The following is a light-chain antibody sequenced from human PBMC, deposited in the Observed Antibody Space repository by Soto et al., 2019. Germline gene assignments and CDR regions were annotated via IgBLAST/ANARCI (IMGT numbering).Light chain of an antibody. V-gene: IGLV1-40*01. J-gene: IGLJ1*01. CDR1: SSNIGAGYD. CDR3: QSSDSSLSGPDV. CDR2: GNS. Sequence: QSVLTQPPSVSGAPGQRVTISCTGSSSNIGAGYDVHWYQQLPGTAPKLLIYGNSNRPSGVPDRFSGSKSGTSASLAITVLQAEDEAEYYCQSSDSSLSGPDVFGTGTKVTVL.